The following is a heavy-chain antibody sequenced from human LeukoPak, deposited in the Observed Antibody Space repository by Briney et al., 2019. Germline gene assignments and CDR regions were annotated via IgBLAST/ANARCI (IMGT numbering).Heavy chain of an antibody. CDR1: GGSFSGYY. D-gene: IGHD6-13*01. CDR3: ARRRRIAAAPWGGGWFDP. CDR2: INHSGGT. V-gene: IGHV4-34*01. Sequence: SETLSLTCAVYGGSFSGYYWSWIRQPPGKGLEWIGEINHSGGTNYNPSLKSRVTISVDTSKNQFSLMLSSVTAADTAVYYCARRRRIAAAPWGGGWFDPWGQGTLVTVSS. J-gene: IGHJ5*02.